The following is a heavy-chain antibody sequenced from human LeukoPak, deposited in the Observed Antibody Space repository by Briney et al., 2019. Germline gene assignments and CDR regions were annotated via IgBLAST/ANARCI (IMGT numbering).Heavy chain of an antibody. V-gene: IGHV3-53*01. CDR1: GFTVSSNY. Sequence: PGGSLRLSCAASGFTVSSNYMSWVRQAPGKGLEWVSVIYSGGSTYHADSVKGRFTISRDISKNTLYLQMNSLRAEDTAAYYCAKSRASSGVAPAGYDYWGQGTLVTVSS. J-gene: IGHJ4*02. D-gene: IGHD6-13*01. CDR3: AKSRASSGVAPAGYDY. CDR2: IYSGGST.